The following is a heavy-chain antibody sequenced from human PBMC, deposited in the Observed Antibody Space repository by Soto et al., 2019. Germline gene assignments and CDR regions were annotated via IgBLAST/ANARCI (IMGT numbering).Heavy chain of an antibody. V-gene: IGHV4-59*01. Sequence: QVQLQESGPGLVKPSETLSLTCTVSGGSISSYYWSWIRQPPGKGLEWIGYIYYSGSTNYNPSLKSRVTISVETSKNQFSLKLSSVTAADTAVYYCASTRSSGYPSYWYFDLWGRGTLVTVSS. J-gene: IGHJ2*01. D-gene: IGHD3-22*01. CDR2: IYYSGST. CDR1: GGSISSYY. CDR3: ASTRSSGYPSYWYFDL.